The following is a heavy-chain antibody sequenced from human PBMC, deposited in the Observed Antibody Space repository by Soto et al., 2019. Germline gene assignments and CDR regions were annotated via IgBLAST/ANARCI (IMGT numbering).Heavy chain of an antibody. V-gene: IGHV3-30*18. Sequence: ESGGGVVQPGKSLRLSCTASGFTFSTYGIHWVRQAPGKGLEWVAVISYDGSHKYYRDSVKGRFTISRDDSKNTVFLQMNSLRREDTAVYYCAKEMFPRTVLDSSSPWGDYWGQGTLVTVSS. CDR3: AKEMFPRTVLDSSSPWGDY. D-gene: IGHD6-6*01. CDR2: ISYDGSHK. CDR1: GFTFSTYG. J-gene: IGHJ4*02.